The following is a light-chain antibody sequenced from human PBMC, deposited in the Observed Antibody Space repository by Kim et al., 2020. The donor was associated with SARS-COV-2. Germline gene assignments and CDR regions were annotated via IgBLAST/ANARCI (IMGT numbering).Light chain of an antibody. Sequence: EIVLTQSPATLSLSPGERATLSCRASQSVSSSYLVWYQQKPGQAPRLLIFGASSRATGIPDRFSGSASGTDLTLTISRLEPEDFAVYYCQQFGSSPPYTFGQGTKLEI. V-gene: IGKV3-20*01. CDR2: GAS. CDR1: QSVSSSY. CDR3: QQFGSSPPYT. J-gene: IGKJ2*01.